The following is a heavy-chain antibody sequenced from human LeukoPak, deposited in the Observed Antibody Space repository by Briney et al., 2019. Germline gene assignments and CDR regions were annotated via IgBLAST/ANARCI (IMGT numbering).Heavy chain of an antibody. J-gene: IGHJ4*02. V-gene: IGHV3-48*03. CDR1: GFTFSTYE. D-gene: IGHD6-19*01. CDR2: ISTSGSSK. CDR3: ARDPYSSVSL. Sequence: GGSLILSCAASGFTFSTYEMKWVRQAPGKGLEWVSYISTSGSSKFYADSVKGRFTISRDNAKNTLYLQMNSLTAEDTAVYYCARDPYSSVSLWGQGTLVTVSS.